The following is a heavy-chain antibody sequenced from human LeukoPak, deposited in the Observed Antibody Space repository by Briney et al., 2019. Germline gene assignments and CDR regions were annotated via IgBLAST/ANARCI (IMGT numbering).Heavy chain of an antibody. Sequence: SETLSLTCAVYGGSFSGYYWSWIRQPPGKGLEWIGEISHSGSTNYNPSLKSRVTISVDTSKNQFSLKLSSVTAADTAVYYCARVITGIARGMDVWGQGTTVTVSS. CDR2: ISHSGST. V-gene: IGHV4-34*01. J-gene: IGHJ6*02. D-gene: IGHD1-20*01. CDR3: ARVITGIARGMDV. CDR1: GGSFSGYY.